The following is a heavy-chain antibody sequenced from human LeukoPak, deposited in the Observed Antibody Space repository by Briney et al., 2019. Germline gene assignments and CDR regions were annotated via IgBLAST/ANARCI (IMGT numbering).Heavy chain of an antibody. CDR2: INTGNGNA. D-gene: IGHD3-10*01. V-gene: IGHV1-3*04. CDR3: ARVPLSDPRGHYYAH. CDR1: GYTFTNYG. J-gene: IGHJ1*01. Sequence: ASVKVSCKTSGYTFTNYGMHWVRQAPRQSPEWMGWINTGNGNAKSSQKFQDRVTLTRDTSATTAYMELNSLSSEDTAVYYCARVPLSDPRGHYYAHWGQGTLVTVSS.